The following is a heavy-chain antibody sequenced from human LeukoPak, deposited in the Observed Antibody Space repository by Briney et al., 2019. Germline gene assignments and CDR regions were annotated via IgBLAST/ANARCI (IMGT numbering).Heavy chain of an antibody. CDR1: GFTFSSYG. J-gene: IGHJ4*02. CDR2: ISGSGGST. D-gene: IGHD3-16*01. Sequence: GGSLRLSCAASGFTFSSYGMSWVRQAPGKGLEWVSAISGSGGSTYYADSVKGRFTISRDNSKNTLYLQMNSLRAEDTAVYYCARDPSYDYVWGNPDYWGQGTLVTVSS. V-gene: IGHV3-23*01. CDR3: ARDPSYDYVWGNPDY.